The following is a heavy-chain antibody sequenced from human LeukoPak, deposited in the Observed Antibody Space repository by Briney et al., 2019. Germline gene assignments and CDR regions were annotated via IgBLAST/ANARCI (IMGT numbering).Heavy chain of an antibody. CDR2: ISYDGSRK. CDR3: TKGYSGYDYAFDY. Sequence: GGSLRLSCAASGFTFSSYGMHWVRQAPGKGLEWVALISYDGSRKSYADSVKGRFTISRDNSKNTLYLQMNSLRGEDTAVYYCTKGYSGYDYAFDYWGQGTLVTVSS. V-gene: IGHV3-30*18. D-gene: IGHD5-12*01. J-gene: IGHJ4*02. CDR1: GFTFSSYG.